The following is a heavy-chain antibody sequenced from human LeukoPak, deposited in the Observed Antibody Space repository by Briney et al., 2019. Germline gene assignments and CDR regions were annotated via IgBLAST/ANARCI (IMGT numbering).Heavy chain of an antibody. CDR2: IDYSGST. CDR3: ARDFGGTYFIQWYFDL. Sequence: SETLSLTCAVYGGSFSGYYWSWIRQPPGKGLEWIGYIDYSGSTNYNPSLKSRVTISLDTSQNQFSLRLSSVTAADTAVYYCARDFGGTYFIQWYFDLWGRGTLVTVSS. J-gene: IGHJ2*01. D-gene: IGHD1-26*01. V-gene: IGHV4-59*01. CDR1: GGSFSGYY.